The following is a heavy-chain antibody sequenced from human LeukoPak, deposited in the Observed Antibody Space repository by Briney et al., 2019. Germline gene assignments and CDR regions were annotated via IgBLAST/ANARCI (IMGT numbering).Heavy chain of an antibody. CDR1: GYTFTSYG. CDR2: IIPIFGTA. J-gene: IGHJ5*02. CDR3: ARSPFHPKHGWFYP. V-gene: IGHV1-69*05. D-gene: IGHD2-21*01. Sequence: GASVKVSCKASGYTFTSYGISWVRQAPGQGLEWMGRIIPIFGTANYAQKFQGRVTITTDESTTTAYMELSSLRSEDTAVYYCARSPFHPKHGWFYPWGQGTLVTVSS.